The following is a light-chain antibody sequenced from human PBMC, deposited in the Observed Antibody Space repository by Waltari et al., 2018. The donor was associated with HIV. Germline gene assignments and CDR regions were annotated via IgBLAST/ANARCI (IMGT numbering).Light chain of an antibody. Sequence: EIVLTQSPATLSLSPGERATLSCRASQRVSSYLAWYHQKPGQAPRLLIYDASNRATGIPARFSGSGSGTDFTLTISSLEPEDFAVYYCQQRTNWITFGQGTRLEIK. J-gene: IGKJ5*01. CDR2: DAS. CDR1: QRVSSY. V-gene: IGKV3-11*01. CDR3: QQRTNWIT.